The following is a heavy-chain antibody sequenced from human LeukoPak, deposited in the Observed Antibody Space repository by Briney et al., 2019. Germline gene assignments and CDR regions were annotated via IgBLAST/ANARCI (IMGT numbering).Heavy chain of an antibody. CDR1: GFNVAAYA. J-gene: IGHJ4*02. V-gene: IGHV3-43*02. CDR2: ISGDSGNK. Sequence: PGGSLRLSCAASGFNVAAYAMYWVRQPPGKSLEWVSLISGDSGNKYSAASVKGRFAISRDNSKNSLYLQMNSLTTEDTALYYCAIAYESGSFYRAFAYWGQGALVTVSS. D-gene: IGHD3-10*01. CDR3: AIAYESGSFYRAFAY.